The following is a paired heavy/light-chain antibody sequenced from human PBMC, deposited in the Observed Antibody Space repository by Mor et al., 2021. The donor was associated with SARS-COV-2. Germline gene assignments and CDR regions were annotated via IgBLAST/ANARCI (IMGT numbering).Light chain of an antibody. J-gene: IGLJ3*02. Sequence: QSVLTQPPSVSGAPGQRVTISCTGNSSNIGAGFDVHWYQQLPGTAPKLLIYGNNNRPSGVPDRFSGSKSGTSASLAITGLQAEDEADYYCQSYDNNLSVLFGGGTKLTVL. CDR2: GNN. CDR1: SSNIGAGFD. V-gene: IGLV1-40*01. CDR3: QSYDNNLSVL.
Heavy chain of an antibody. D-gene: IGHD4-17*01. CDR1: GFTFASST. CDR2: IAVYSGNT. Sequence: QMQLVQSGPEVKKPGTSVKVSCEASGFTFASSTVQWVRQARGQRLEWIGWIAVYSGNTNYAQKFRERLTITRDMSTNTAYMELSSLRSEDTAVYYCAADHYGDPSLVRGPWGQGILVTVSS. V-gene: IGHV1-58*01. CDR3: AADHYGDPSLVRGP. J-gene: IGHJ4*02.